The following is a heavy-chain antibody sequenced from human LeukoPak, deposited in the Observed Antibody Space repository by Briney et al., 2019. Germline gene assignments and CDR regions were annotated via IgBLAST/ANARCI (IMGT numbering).Heavy chain of an antibody. CDR1: GFTLSTYW. J-gene: IGHJ4*02. Sequence: GGSLRLSCVASGFTLSTYWMHWVRQAPGKGLVWVSRINTDGTSTNYADSVRGRFTISRDNAKNTLYLQMNSLRAEDTAVYYCARGCYGDYVCLDYWGQGALVTVSS. V-gene: IGHV3-74*01. CDR2: INTDGTST. CDR3: ARGCYGDYVCLDY. D-gene: IGHD4-17*01.